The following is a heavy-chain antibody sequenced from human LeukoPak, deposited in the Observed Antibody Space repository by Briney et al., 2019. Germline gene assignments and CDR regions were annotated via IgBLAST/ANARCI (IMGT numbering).Heavy chain of an antibody. CDR3: ARDACSSTICQAGGNWFDP. Sequence: GASVKVSCKASGYTFTSYYMHWARQAPGQGLEWMGTINPSGGSRSYAQKFQGRVTMTRDTSTSTVYMELSSLRSEDTAVYFCARDACSSTICQAGGNWFDPWGQGTLVIVS. CDR2: INPSGGSR. J-gene: IGHJ5*02. D-gene: IGHD2-2*01. V-gene: IGHV1-46*01. CDR1: GYTFTSYY.